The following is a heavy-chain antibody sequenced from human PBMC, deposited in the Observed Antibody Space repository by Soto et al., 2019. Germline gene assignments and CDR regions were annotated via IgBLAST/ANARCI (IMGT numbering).Heavy chain of an antibody. D-gene: IGHD3-16*01. J-gene: IGHJ4*02. CDR2: IHYSGATP. CDR1: GYTFTNYY. CDR3: ARGGPDLGTIGSFNY. V-gene: IGHV1-46*01. Sequence: QVQLVQSGAEVKRPGASVKVSCKASGYTFTNYYMHWVRQAPGQGLEWMGVIHYSGATPTYAQKFQGRVTMARETSTSTVYVELSSLTSEDTAVYYCARGGPDLGTIGSFNYWGQGTLVTVSS.